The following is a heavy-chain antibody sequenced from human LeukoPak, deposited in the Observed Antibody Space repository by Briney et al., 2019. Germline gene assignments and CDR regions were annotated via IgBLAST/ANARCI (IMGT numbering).Heavy chain of an antibody. Sequence: GGSLRLSCAASGFTFSSYAMHWVRQAPGKGLEWVAVISYDGSNKYYADSVRGRFTISRDNSKNTLYLQMNSLRAEDTAVYYCARDPGRNIVVVISLDIWGQGTTVTVSS. J-gene: IGHJ6*02. D-gene: IGHD2-21*01. CDR2: ISYDGSNK. CDR3: ARDPGRNIVVVISLDI. CDR1: GFTFSSYA. V-gene: IGHV3-30-3*01.